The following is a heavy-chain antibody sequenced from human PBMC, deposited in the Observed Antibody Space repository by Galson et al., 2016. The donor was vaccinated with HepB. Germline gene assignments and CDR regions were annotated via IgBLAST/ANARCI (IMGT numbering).Heavy chain of an antibody. V-gene: IGHV4-4*07. Sequence: SETLSLTCTVSGGSLSTYYWSWIRQPAGKGLEWIGRIYTSGSTDYNPSLKSRVTMSIDTSKNQFSLKLSSVTAADTAVYYCARTFGAWYSSTWFDPWGQGTLVTVSS. D-gene: IGHD6-19*01. J-gene: IGHJ5*02. CDR2: IYTSGST. CDR1: GGSLSTYY. CDR3: ARTFGAWYSSTWFDP.